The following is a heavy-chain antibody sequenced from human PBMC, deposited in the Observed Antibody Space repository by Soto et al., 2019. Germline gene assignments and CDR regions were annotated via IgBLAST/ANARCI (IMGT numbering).Heavy chain of an antibody. V-gene: IGHV1-69*08. Sequence: QVQLVQSGAEVKKPGSSVKVSCKASGGTFSSYTISWVRQAPGQGLEWMGRIIPILGIANYAQKFQGRVTITADKSTSTAYMELSSLRSEDTAVYYCVRDMGSGATVTTPPSDYWGQGTLVTVSS. CDR2: IIPILGIA. CDR3: VRDMGSGATVTTPPSDY. J-gene: IGHJ4*02. D-gene: IGHD4-4*01. CDR1: GGTFSSYT.